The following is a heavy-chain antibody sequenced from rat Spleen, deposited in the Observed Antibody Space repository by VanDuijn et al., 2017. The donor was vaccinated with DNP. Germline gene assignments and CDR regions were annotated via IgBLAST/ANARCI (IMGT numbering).Heavy chain of an antibody. J-gene: IGHJ2*01. Sequence: EVQLVESGGGLVQPGRSLKLSCAASGFTFSYYGMAWVRQAPKKGLEWVATISASGGNAYYRDSVKGRFTISRDTAKSTLYLQMDSLRSEDTATYFCAREITGMTLDYWGQGVMVSVSS. V-gene: IGHV5-7*01. D-gene: IGHD1-7*01. CDR2: ISASGGNA. CDR1: GFTFSYYG. CDR3: AREITGMTLDY.